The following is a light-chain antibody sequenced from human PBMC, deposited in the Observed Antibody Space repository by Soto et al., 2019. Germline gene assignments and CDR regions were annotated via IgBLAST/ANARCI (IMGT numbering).Light chain of an antibody. CDR3: SSYAGSNNYV. V-gene: IGLV2-8*01. J-gene: IGLJ1*01. Sequence: QSALTQPPSASGSPGQSVTISCTGTSSDVGAYNYLSWYQQHPGKAPKLMIYEVSKRPSGVPDRFSGSKSGNTASLTVSGLQAXXEADYYCSSYAGSNNYVFGTGTKLTVL. CDR1: SSDVGAYNY. CDR2: EVS.